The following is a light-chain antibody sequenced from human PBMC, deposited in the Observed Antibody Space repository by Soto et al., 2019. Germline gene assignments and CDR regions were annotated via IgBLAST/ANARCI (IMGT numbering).Light chain of an antibody. Sequence: QSVLTQPASVSESPGQSITISCTGTSSDIGSYNLVSWYQQFPRKAPKLMIYEGSKRPSGVSNRFSGSQSGNTASLTVSGLQAGDEADYYCCSYASSTTFVFGTGTKVTVL. CDR3: CSYASSTTFV. V-gene: IGLV2-23*01. J-gene: IGLJ1*01. CDR1: SSDIGSYNL. CDR2: EGS.